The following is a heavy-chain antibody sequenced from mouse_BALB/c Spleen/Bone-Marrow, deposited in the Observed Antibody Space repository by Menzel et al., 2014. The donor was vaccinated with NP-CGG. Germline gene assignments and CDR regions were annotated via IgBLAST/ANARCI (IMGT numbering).Heavy chain of an antibody. Sequence: EVQLQESGGGLVKPGGSLKLSCAAPGFAFSSYDMSWVRQTPEKRLEWVATISSGGSYTYYPDSVKGRFTISRDNARNTLYLQMSSLRSEDTALYYCVRRVQLDYWGQGTTLTVSS. CDR3: VRRVQLDY. CDR1: GFAFSSYD. CDR2: ISSGGSYT. V-gene: IGHV5-9*02. J-gene: IGHJ2*01.